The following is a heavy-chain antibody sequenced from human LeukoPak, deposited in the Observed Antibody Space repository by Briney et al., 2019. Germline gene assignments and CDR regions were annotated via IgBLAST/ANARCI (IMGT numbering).Heavy chain of an antibody. CDR1: GFTFSSYS. Sequence: GGSLRLSCAASGFTFSSYSMNWVRQAPGKGLEWISYISGSGSVSYYEDSVKGRFTISRDNARNSLYLQMNSLRDEDAALYYCARDGGFGFLAAFDIWGQGTMVTVSS. CDR2: ISGSGSVS. CDR3: ARDGGFGFLAAFDI. J-gene: IGHJ3*02. V-gene: IGHV3-48*02. D-gene: IGHD3-10*01.